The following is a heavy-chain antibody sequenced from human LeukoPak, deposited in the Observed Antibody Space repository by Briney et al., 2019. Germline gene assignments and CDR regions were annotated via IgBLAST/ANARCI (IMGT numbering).Heavy chain of an antibody. CDR3: ARDNSPQSDAFDI. D-gene: IGHD2/OR15-2a*01. Sequence: SETLSLTCAVYGGSFSGYYWSWIRQPPGKGLEWIGEINHSGSTNYNPSLKSRVTTSVDTSKNQFSLKLSSVTAADTAVYYCARDNSPQSDAFDIWGQGTMVTVSS. V-gene: IGHV4-34*01. CDR2: INHSGST. CDR1: GGSFSGYY. J-gene: IGHJ3*02.